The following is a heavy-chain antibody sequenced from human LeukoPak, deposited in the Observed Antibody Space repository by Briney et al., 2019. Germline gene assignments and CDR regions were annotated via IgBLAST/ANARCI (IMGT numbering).Heavy chain of an antibody. CDR3: ARIAPLATEYYFDY. D-gene: IGHD6-13*01. J-gene: IGHJ4*02. Sequence: PGGSLRLSCAASGFTFSSYGMHWVRQAPGKGLEWVAFIRYDGSNKYYADSVKGRFTISRDNSKNTLYLQMNSLRAEDTAVYYCARIAPLATEYYFDYWGQGTLVTVSS. V-gene: IGHV3-30*02. CDR2: IRYDGSNK. CDR1: GFTFSSYG.